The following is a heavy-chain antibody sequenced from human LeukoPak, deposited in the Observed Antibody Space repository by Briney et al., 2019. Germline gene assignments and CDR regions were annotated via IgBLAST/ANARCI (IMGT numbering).Heavy chain of an antibody. V-gene: IGHV3-23*01. J-gene: IGHJ6*03. D-gene: IGHD5-12*01. CDR1: GFTFSDYG. CDR2: IGGRGGST. CDR3: ARAVATTYYYYYYMDV. Sequence: GGSLRLSCAASGFTFSDYGMSWVRQAPGKGLEWVSTIGGRGGSTYYADSVKGRFTISRDNAKNSLYLQMNSLRAEDTAVYYCARAVATTYYYYYYMDVWGKGTTVTVSS.